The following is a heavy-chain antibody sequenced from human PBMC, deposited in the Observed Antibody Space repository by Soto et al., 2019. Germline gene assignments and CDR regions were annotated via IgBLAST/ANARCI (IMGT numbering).Heavy chain of an antibody. J-gene: IGHJ4*02. CDR3: AKDGSGSTTVTTILLDY. CDR1: GFTFSSYG. D-gene: IGHD4-17*01. CDR2: ISYDGSNK. Sequence: QVQLVESGGGVVQPGRSLRLSCAASGFTFSSYGMHWVRQAPGKGLEWVAVISYDGSNKYYADSVKGRFTISRDNSKNTLYLQMNSLSAEDTAVYYCAKDGSGSTTVTTILLDYWGQGTLVTVSS. V-gene: IGHV3-30*18.